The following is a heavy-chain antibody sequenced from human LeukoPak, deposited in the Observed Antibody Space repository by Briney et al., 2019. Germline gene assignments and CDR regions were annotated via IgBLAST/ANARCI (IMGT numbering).Heavy chain of an antibody. V-gene: IGHV3-48*01. Sequence: GGSLRLSCAASGFTFSSYSMNWVRQAPGKGLEWVSYISSSSSTIYYADSVKGRFTISRDNAKNSLYLQMNSLRAEDTAVYYCARGHTIFGVIIHLYYFDYWGQGTLVTVSS. CDR2: ISSSSSTI. J-gene: IGHJ4*02. CDR1: GFTFSSYS. D-gene: IGHD3-3*01. CDR3: ARGHTIFGVIIHLYYFDY.